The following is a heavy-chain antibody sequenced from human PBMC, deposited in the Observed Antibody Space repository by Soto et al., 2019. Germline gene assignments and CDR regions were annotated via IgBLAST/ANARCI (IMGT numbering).Heavy chain of an antibody. CDR3: AKDRYGDYGGIDH. CDR1: GFTFSTYA. J-gene: IGHJ4*02. V-gene: IGHV3-23*01. Sequence: GGSLRLSWSASGFTFSTYAMIWVRQAPGKGLKWVSVITGSGGSTYYADSVKGRFTISRDTSKNTLFLQMNSLRAEDTAVYYCAKDRYGDYGGIDHWGQGTMVTVSS. D-gene: IGHD4-17*01. CDR2: ITGSGGST.